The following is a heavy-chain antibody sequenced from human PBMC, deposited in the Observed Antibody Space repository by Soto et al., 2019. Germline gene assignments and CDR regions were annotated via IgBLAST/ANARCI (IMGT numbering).Heavy chain of an antibody. Sequence: SVKVSCKASGGTFSSYAISWVRQAPGQGLEWMGGIIPIFGTANYAQKFQGRVTITADESTSTAYMELSSLRSEDTAVYYCASRIAAAGRNYYYYGMDVWGQGTTVTVS. CDR2: IIPIFGTA. D-gene: IGHD6-13*01. J-gene: IGHJ6*02. V-gene: IGHV1-69*13. CDR1: GGTFSSYA. CDR3: ASRIAAAGRNYYYYGMDV.